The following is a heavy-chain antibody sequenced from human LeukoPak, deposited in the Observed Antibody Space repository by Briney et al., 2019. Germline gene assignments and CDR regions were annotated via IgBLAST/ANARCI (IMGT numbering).Heavy chain of an antibody. CDR1: GGTFSSYA. Sequence: ASVKVSCKASGGTFSSYAISWVRQAPGQGLEWTGGIIPIFGTANYAQKFQGRVTITADESTSTAYMELSSLRSEDTAVYYCARDDFWSDYGYYFDYWGQGTLVTVSS. J-gene: IGHJ4*02. CDR3: ARDDFWSDYGYYFDY. D-gene: IGHD3-3*01. CDR2: IIPIFGTA. V-gene: IGHV1-69*13.